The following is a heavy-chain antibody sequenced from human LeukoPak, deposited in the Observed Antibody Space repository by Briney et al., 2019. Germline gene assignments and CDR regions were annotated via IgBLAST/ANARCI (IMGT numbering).Heavy chain of an antibody. CDR3: AGRGLSTGWTFDY. CDR1: GGSISTYY. D-gene: IGHD6-19*01. CDR2: LHTSGST. V-gene: IGHV4-4*07. Sequence: SETLSLTCSVSGGSISTYYWSWIRQPAGKGLEWIAQLHTSGSTNFNPSLKSRVSISMDTPNNQFSLMISSVTAADTAIYYCAGRGLSTGWTFDYWGHGTLVTVSS. J-gene: IGHJ4*01.